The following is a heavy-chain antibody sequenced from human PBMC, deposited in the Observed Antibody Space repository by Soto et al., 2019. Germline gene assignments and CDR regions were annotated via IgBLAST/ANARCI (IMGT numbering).Heavy chain of an antibody. CDR2: IYYSGST. CDR1: GGSISTSSYY. Sequence: QLQLQESGPGLVKPSETLSLTCTVSGGSISTSSYYWGWIRQPPGKGLEWIGSIYYSGSTYYNPSLESRVTIPVDTSKNQFALKLSSVTAADTAVYYCARDYDSSGDYWGQGTLVTVSS. CDR3: ARDYDSSGDY. V-gene: IGHV4-39*01. D-gene: IGHD3-22*01. J-gene: IGHJ4*02.